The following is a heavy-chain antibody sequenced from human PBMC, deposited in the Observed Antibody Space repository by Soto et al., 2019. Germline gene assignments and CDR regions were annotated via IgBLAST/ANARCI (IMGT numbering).Heavy chain of an antibody. V-gene: IGHV4-34*01. D-gene: IGHD3-10*01. J-gene: IGHJ4*02. CDR3: ARTPRRGSGSYYNGPDY. CDR2: INHSGST. Sequence: QVQLQQWGAGLLKPSETLSLTCAVYGGSFSGYYWSWIRQPPGKGLEWIGEINHSGSTNYNPSLKSRVTISVDTSKNQFSLKLSSVTAADTAVYYCARTPRRGSGSYYNGPDYWGQGTLVTVSS. CDR1: GGSFSGYY.